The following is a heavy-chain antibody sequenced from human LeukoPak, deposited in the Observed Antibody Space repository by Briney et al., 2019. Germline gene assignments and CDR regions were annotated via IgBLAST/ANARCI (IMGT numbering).Heavy chain of an antibody. CDR2: IWYDGSKK. V-gene: IGHV3-33*01. CDR1: GFSFSSYG. Sequence: GGSLRLSCAASGFSFSSYGMHWVRQAPGKGLEWVAVIWYDGSKKYYADSVKGRFTISRDNSKNTLYLQMNSLRAEDAAVYYCASNLESIVGLDYWGQGTLVTVSS. D-gene: IGHD1-26*01. J-gene: IGHJ4*02. CDR3: ASNLESIVGLDY.